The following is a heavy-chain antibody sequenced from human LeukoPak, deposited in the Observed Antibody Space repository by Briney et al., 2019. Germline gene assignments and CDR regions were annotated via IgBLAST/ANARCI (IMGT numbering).Heavy chain of an antibody. V-gene: IGHV1-18*04. CDR3: ARERVGDTATLYDY. Sequence: ASVKVSCKASGYTFTGYYVHWVRQAPGQGLEWMGWISAYNGNTNYAQKLQGRVTMTTDTSTSTAYMELRSLRSDDTAVYYCARERVGDTATLYDYWGQGTLVTVSS. J-gene: IGHJ4*02. CDR1: GYTFTGYY. D-gene: IGHD5-18*01. CDR2: ISAYNGNT.